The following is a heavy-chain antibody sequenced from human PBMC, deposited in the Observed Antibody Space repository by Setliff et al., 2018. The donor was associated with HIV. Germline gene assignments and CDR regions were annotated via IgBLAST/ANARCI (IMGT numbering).Heavy chain of an antibody. CDR3: AKKGGDQWLFGGYAFDI. J-gene: IGHJ3*02. D-gene: IGHD3-22*01. V-gene: IGHV5-51*01. Sequence: GESLTISCKASGYSFSSYWIGWVRQMPGKGLEWMGIIFPGDSDIKYNPSFQGQVTISVDKSITTAYPQWSSLKASDTAIYYCAKKGGDQWLFGGYAFDIGAKGQWSPSPQ. CDR2: IFPGDSDI. CDR1: GYSFSSYW.